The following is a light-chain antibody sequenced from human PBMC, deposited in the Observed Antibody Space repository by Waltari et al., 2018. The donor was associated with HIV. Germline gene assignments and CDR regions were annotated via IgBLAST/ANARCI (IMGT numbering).Light chain of an antibody. Sequence: DIVMTQSPDTLAVSLGERATINCKSSQSVFYSSNNQNYLAWYQRKPGQPPKLLIYWASTRESGVPDRFSGSGSGTDFSLTISSVQAEDVAVYYCQQYYSRPPTFGQGTKLEIK. CDR3: QQYYSRPPT. J-gene: IGKJ2*01. CDR1: QSVFYSSNNQNY. V-gene: IGKV4-1*01. CDR2: WAS.